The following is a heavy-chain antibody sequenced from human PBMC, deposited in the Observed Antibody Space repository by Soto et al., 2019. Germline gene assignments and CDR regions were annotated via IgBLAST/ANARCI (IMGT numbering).Heavy chain of an antibody. D-gene: IGHD4-17*01. J-gene: IGHJ4*02. CDR3: AKDPLDYGDKPFDY. V-gene: IGHV3-23*01. CDR2: ISGSGGST. Sequence: LSCAASGFTFSSYAMSWVRQAPGKGLEWVSAISGSGGSTYYADSVKGRFTISRDNSKNTLYLQMNSLRAEDTAVYYCAKDPLDYGDKPFDYWGQGTLVTVSS. CDR1: GFTFSSYA.